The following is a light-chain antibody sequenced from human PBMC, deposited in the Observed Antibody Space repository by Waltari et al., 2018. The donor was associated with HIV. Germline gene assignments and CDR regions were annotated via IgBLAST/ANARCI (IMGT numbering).Light chain of an antibody. Sequence: YELTQTPSVSVPPGQTATLLCSGDTFPRTSVYWYQQKAGQAPVMIIFQDTKRPSDIPARFSASSAGTTATLTISGVQAEDEADYFCQSAHNSDVIFGGGTKLTVL. CDR2: QDT. V-gene: IGLV3-25*03. CDR3: QSAHNSDVI. CDR1: TFPRTS. J-gene: IGLJ2*01.